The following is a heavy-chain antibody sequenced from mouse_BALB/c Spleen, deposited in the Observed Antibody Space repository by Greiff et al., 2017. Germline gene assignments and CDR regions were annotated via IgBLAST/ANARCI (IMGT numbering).Heavy chain of an antibody. CDR1: GYTFTSYW. Sequence: QVQLQQPGAELVKPGASVKMSCKASGYTFTSYWMHWVKQRPGQGLEWIGTIDPSDSYTSYNQKFKGKATLTVDTSSSTAYMQLSSLTSEDSAVYYCTRWDGNYPYAMDYWGQGTSVTVSS. V-gene: IGHV1S127*01. CDR3: TRWDGNYPYAMDY. J-gene: IGHJ4*01. D-gene: IGHD2-1*01. CDR2: IDPSDSYT.